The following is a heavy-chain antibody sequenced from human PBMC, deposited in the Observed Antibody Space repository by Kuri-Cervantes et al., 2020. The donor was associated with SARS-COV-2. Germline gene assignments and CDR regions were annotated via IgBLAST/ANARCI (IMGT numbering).Heavy chain of an antibody. CDR2: ISWNSGSI. J-gene: IGHJ4*02. D-gene: IGHD6-19*01. CDR3: AKDIRSSGWSIDY. V-gene: IGHV3-9*01. Sequence: SLKISCAASGFTFDDYAMHWVRQAPGKGLEWVSGISWNSGSIGYADSVKGRFTISRDNAKNSLYLQMNSLRAEETALYYCAKDIRSSGWSIDYWGQGTLVTVSS. CDR1: GFTFDDYA.